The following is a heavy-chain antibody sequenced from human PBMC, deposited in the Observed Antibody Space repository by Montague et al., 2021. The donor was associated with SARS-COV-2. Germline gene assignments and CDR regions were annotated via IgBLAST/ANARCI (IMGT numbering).Heavy chain of an antibody. CDR3: ARTHAESHQDY. J-gene: IGHJ4*02. V-gene: IGHV4-59*01. CDR1: GGSISGYH. CDR2: IYYTGNT. D-gene: IGHD5-24*01. Sequence: SETLSLTCTVSGGSISGYHWSWLRQPPGKGLEWIAYIYYTGNTRYNPSLQSRVTISTDMSKNQFSLKVTSVSAADTAVYYCARTHAESHQDYWGQGTLVTVSS.